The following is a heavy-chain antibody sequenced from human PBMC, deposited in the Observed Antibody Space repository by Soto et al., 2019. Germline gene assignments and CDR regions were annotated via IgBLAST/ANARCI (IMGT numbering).Heavy chain of an antibody. Sequence: ASVKVSCKASGGTFSSYTISWVRQAPGQGLEWMGRIIPILGIANYAQKFQGRVTITADKSTSTAYMELSSLRSEDTAVYYCARDRTIFGVVISEYYYMDVWGKGTTVTVSS. J-gene: IGHJ6*03. D-gene: IGHD3-3*01. V-gene: IGHV1-69*04. CDR2: IIPILGIA. CDR3: ARDRTIFGVVISEYYYMDV. CDR1: GGTFSSYT.